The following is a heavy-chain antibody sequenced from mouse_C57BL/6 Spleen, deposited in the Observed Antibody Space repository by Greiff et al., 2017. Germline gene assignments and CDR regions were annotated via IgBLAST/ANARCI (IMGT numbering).Heavy chain of an antibody. D-gene: IGHD1-1*01. CDR1: GYTFTSYW. CDR2: IDPSDSET. J-gene: IGHJ4*01. CDR3: ARGNYGSSPYAMDY. Sequence: VQLQQPGAELVRPGSSVKLSCKASGYTFTSYWMHWVKQRPIQGLEWIGNIDPSDSETNYNQKFKDKATLTVDKSSSTAYMQLSSLTSEDSAVYYCARGNYGSSPYAMDYWGQGTSVTVSS. V-gene: IGHV1-52*01.